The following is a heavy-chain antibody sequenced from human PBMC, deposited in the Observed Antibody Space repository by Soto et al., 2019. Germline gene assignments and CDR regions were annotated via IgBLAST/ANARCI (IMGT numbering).Heavy chain of an antibody. Sequence: GGSLRLSCAASGFTFSSYAMSWVRQAPGKGLEWVSAISGSGGSTYYADSVKGRFTISRDNSKNTLYLQMNSLRAEDTAVYYCAKELGITMIVVVISPWDYWGQGTPVTVSS. V-gene: IGHV3-23*01. CDR1: GFTFSSYA. J-gene: IGHJ4*02. CDR2: ISGSGGST. D-gene: IGHD3-22*01. CDR3: AKELGITMIVVVISPWDY.